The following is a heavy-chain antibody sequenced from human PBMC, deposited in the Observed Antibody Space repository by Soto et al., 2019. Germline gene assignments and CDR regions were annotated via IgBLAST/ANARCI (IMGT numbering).Heavy chain of an antibody. CDR3: ERDSNGSGSIP. CDR1: GGSFSGYY. D-gene: IGHD3-10*01. V-gene: IGHV4-34*01. Sequence: QVQLQQWGAGLLKPSETLSLTCAVYGGSFSGYYWGWIRQPPGKGLEWIGEVNHSGSTNYNPSLKGRVTLSVDTSKKQFSLKLSSVTAADPAVYYSERDSNGSGSIPWGQRTLVTVSS. CDR2: VNHSGST. J-gene: IGHJ5*02.